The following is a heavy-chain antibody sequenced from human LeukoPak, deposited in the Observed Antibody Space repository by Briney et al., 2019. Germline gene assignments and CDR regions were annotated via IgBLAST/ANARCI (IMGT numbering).Heavy chain of an antibody. V-gene: IGHV1-46*01. J-gene: IGHJ1*01. Sequence: ASVKVSCKASGKTFTSYNIHWVRQAPGQGLEWMGIINPSGGSTSFAQKFQGRVTMTRDTSTDTVYMELRSLRSEDTAVYYCARVPYNDFWSGYSPAEYFQHWGQGTLVTVSS. CDR3: ARVPYNDFWSGYSPAEYFQH. CDR2: INPSGGST. D-gene: IGHD3-3*01. CDR1: GKTFTSYN.